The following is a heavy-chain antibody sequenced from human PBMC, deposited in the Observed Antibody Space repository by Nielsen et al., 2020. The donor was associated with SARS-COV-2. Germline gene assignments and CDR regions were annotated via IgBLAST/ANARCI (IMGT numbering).Heavy chain of an antibody. D-gene: IGHD3-10*02. CDR1: GFTFSSYG. CDR3: ARDSLVFGGMDV. CDR2: IKQDGSEK. Sequence: GESLKISCAASGFTFSSYGMHWVRQAPGKGLEWVANIKQDGSEKCYVDSVKGRFTISRDNAKNSLYLQMNSLRAEDTAVYYCARDSLVFGGMDVWGQGTTVTVSS. V-gene: IGHV3-7*01. J-gene: IGHJ6*02.